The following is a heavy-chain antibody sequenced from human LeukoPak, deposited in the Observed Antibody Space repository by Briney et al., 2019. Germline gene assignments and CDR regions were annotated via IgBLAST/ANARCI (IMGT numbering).Heavy chain of an antibody. CDR2: IYTSGST. J-gene: IGHJ4*02. V-gene: IGHV4-4*07. CDR1: GGSISSYY. D-gene: IGHD3-3*01. CDR3: ATGVYDFWSGPTPYYFDS. Sequence: SETLSLTCTVSGGSISSYYWSWIRQPAGKGLEWIGRIYTSGSTNYNPSLKSRVTISVDTSKNQFSLKLSSVTAADTAVYYCATGVYDFWSGPTPYYFDSWGKGTLVTVSS.